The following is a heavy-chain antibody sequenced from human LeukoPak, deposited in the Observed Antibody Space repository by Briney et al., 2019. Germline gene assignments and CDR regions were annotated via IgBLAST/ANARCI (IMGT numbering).Heavy chain of an antibody. CDR2: INHSGST. CDR3: ARGRRGYGSGSYYIDY. Sequence: SETLSLTCAVYGGSFSGYYWSWIRQPPGKGLEWIGEINHSGSTNYNPSLKSRVTISVDTSKNQFSLKLSSVTAADTAVYYCARGRRGYGSGSYYIDYWGQGTLATVSS. D-gene: IGHD3-10*01. J-gene: IGHJ4*02. V-gene: IGHV4-34*01. CDR1: GGSFSGYY.